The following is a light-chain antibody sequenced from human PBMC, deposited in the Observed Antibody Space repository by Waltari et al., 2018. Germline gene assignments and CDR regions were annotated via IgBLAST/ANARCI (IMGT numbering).Light chain of an antibody. Sequence: EIVLTQSPGTLSLSPGERATLSCRASQRVSSSYLAWYQQKTGQAPRLLIYGASSRATGIPDRFSGSGSGTDFTLTISRLEPEDFAVYYCQQYGSSLPYTFGQGTKLEIK. CDR3: QQYGSSLPYT. J-gene: IGKJ2*01. CDR1: QRVSSSY. V-gene: IGKV3-20*01. CDR2: GAS.